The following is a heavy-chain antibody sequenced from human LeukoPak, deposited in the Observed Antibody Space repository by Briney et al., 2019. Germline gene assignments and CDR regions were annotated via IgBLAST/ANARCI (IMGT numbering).Heavy chain of an antibody. D-gene: IGHD3-10*01. CDR1: GGTFSSYA. CDR2: IIPILGIA. CDR3: ASPEPMVRGVDKSPLGY. V-gene: IGHV1-69*04. J-gene: IGHJ4*02. Sequence: SVKVSCKASGGTFSSYAISWVRQAPGQGLEWMGRIIPILGIANYAQKFQGRVTITADKSTSTAYMELSSLRSGDTAVYYCASPEPMVRGVDKSPLGYWGQGTLVTVSS.